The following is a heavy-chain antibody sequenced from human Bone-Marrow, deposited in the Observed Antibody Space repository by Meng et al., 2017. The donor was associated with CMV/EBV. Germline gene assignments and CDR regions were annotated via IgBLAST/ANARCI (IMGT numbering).Heavy chain of an antibody. V-gene: IGHV1-18*01. CDR1: GYTFTSYG. Sequence: TGYTFTSYGISWVRQAPGQGLEWMGWISAYNGNTNYAQKLQGRVTMTTDTSTSTAYMELRSLRSDDTAVYYCARDSAIQQWSRFDYWGQGTLVTVSS. CDR3: ARDSAIQQWSRFDY. J-gene: IGHJ4*02. CDR2: ISAYNGNT. D-gene: IGHD1-1*01.